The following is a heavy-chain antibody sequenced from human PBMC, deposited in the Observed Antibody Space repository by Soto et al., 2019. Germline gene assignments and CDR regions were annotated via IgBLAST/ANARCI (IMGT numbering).Heavy chain of an antibody. CDR3: ARVDEGYYYYGMDV. V-gene: IGHV3-21*01. CDR1: GFTFITYT. J-gene: IGHJ6*02. D-gene: IGHD2-15*01. CDR2: ISSSSSYI. Sequence: PGGSLRLSCAASGFTFITYTMNWVRQAPGKGLEWVSSISSSSSYIDYADSVKGRFTISRDNAKNSLHLQMNSLRAEDTAVYYCARVDEGYYYYGMDVWGLGTTVTVSS.